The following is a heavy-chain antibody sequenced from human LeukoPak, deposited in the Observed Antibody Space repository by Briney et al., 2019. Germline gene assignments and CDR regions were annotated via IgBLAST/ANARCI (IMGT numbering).Heavy chain of an antibody. J-gene: IGHJ4*02. V-gene: IGHV3-48*04. CDR2: ITLSSSTI. CDR3: AKRGVVIRVILVGFHKEAYYFDS. CDR1: GFSFSGYS. Sequence: GGSLRLSCAASGFSFSGYSMNWVRQAPGKGLEWVSFITLSSSTIYYADSVKGRFTISRDNAKNSLYLQMNSLRAEDTAVYFCAKRGVVIRVILVGFHKEAYYFDSWGQGALVTVSS. D-gene: IGHD3-22*01.